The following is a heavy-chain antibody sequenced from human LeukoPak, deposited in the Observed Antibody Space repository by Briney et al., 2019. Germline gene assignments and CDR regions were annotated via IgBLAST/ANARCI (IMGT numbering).Heavy chain of an antibody. Sequence: PGESLKISCKGSGYSFTSYWIGWVRQMPGKGLEWMGIIYPGDSDTRYSPSFQGQVTISADKSISTAYLQWSSLKASDTAMYYCARPRVEPAAIGDWGNWFDPWGQGTLVTVSS. CDR1: GYSFTSYW. CDR3: ARPRVEPAAIGDWGNWFDP. CDR2: IYPGDSDT. V-gene: IGHV5-51*01. D-gene: IGHD2-2*01. J-gene: IGHJ5*02.